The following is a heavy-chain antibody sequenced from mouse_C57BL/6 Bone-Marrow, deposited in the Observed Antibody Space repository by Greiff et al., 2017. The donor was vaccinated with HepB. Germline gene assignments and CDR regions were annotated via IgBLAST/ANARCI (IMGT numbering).Heavy chain of an antibody. D-gene: IGHD2-3*01. V-gene: IGHV1-74*01. J-gene: IGHJ3*01. CDR1: GYTFTSYW. CDR2: IHPSDSDT. CDR3: ARHEEKGYYGFAY. Sequence: QVQLKQPGAELVKPGASVKVSCKASGYTFTSYWMHWVKQRPGQGLEWIGRIHPSDSDTNYNQKFKGKATLTVDKSSSTVYMELSRLTSEDSAVYFCARHEEKGYYGFAYWGQGTLVTVSA.